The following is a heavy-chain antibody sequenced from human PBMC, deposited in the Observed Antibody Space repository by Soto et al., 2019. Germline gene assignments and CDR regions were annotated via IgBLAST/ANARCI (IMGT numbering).Heavy chain of an antibody. CDR2: IYYNGNT. J-gene: IGHJ3*02. CDR1: GGSINSYY. CDR3: ARGYGDGAGAFDI. Sequence: SETLSLTCTVSGGSINSYYWSWIRQSQGKGLEWIAYIYYNGNTNYNPSLMSRVTLSVDTSKNQFSLKLSSVTAADTAVYYCARGYGDGAGAFDIWGQGTMVTVSS. D-gene: IGHD4-17*01. V-gene: IGHV4-59*01.